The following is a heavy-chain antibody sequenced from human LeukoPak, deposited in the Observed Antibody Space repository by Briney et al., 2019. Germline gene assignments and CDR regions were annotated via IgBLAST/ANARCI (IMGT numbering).Heavy chain of an antibody. CDR2: FYHSGST. Sequence: SETLSLTCAVSGGSISSSNWWSLVRQPPGKGLEGFGVFYHSGSTNYNPSLKSRVNISVHKSKNQFSLKLSSVTAADTAVYYCTRDPWRPDYWGQGTLVTVSS. J-gene: IGHJ4*02. CDR3: TRDPWRPDY. V-gene: IGHV4-4*02. CDR1: GGSISSSNW.